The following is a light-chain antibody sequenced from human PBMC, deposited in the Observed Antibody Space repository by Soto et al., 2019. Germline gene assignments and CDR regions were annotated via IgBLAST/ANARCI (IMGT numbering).Light chain of an antibody. V-gene: IGLV1-51*01. CDR1: TSNIGNNY. J-gene: IGLJ2*01. CDR3: ATWESSLSIVV. CDR2: DNN. Sequence: QSVLTQPPSVSAAPGQKVTISCSGSTSNIGNNYVSWYQQLPGTAPKLLIYDNNKRPSGIPDQFSGSKSGTSATLGITGLQTGDEATYYCATWESSLSIVVFGGGTKLTVL.